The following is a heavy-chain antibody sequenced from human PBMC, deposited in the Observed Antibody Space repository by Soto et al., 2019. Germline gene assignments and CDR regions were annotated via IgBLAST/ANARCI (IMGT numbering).Heavy chain of an antibody. CDR1: GGTFSSYA. D-gene: IGHD3-22*01. CDR2: IIPIFGTA. CDR3: ARCVRGTMIVFEDAFDI. J-gene: IGHJ3*02. Sequence: SVKVSCKASGGTFSSYAISWVRQAPGQGLEWMGGIIPIFGTANYAQKFQGRVTITADKSTSTAYMELSSLRSEDTAVYYCARCVRGTMIVFEDAFDIWGQGAMVTVSS. V-gene: IGHV1-69*06.